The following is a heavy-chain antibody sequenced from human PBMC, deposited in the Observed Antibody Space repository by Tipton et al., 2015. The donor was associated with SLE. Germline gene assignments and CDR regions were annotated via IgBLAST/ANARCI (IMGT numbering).Heavy chain of an antibody. CDR1: GGSISSGSYY. CDR3: ARQLGYGDPFAFDY. V-gene: IGHV4-61*09. CDR2: ISYSGST. Sequence: TLSLTCTVSGGSISSGSYYWSWIRQPAGKELEWIGYISYSGSTVYNPSLESRVTISLDTSKNHLSLKLRSVTAADRATYYCARQLGYGDPFAFDYWSQGPLVTVSS. D-gene: IGHD4-17*01. J-gene: IGHJ4*02.